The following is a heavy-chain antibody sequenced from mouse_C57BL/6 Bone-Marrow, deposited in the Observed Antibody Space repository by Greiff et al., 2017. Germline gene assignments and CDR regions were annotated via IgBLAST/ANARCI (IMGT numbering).Heavy chain of an antibody. CDR1: GFTFSSYG. CDR3: ARPYLFDY. J-gene: IGHJ2*01. V-gene: IGHV5-6*01. CDR2: ISSGGSYT. Sequence: EVQGVESGGDLVKPGGSLKLSCAASGFTFSSYGMSWVRQTPDKMLEWVATISSGGSYTYYPDSVKGRFTISRDNAKNTLYLQMSSLKSEDTAMYYCARPYLFDYWGQGTTLTVSS. D-gene: IGHD5-1*01.